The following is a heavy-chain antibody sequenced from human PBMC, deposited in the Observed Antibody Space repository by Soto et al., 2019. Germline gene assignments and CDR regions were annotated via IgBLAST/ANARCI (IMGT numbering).Heavy chain of an antibody. CDR1: GFTFSSYG. CDR3: AKSSVGATTLDYFDY. J-gene: IGHJ4*02. D-gene: IGHD1-26*01. Sequence: PGGSLRLSCAASGFTFSSYGMHWVRQAPGKGLEWVAVISYDGSNKYYADSVKGRFTISRDSSKNTLYLQMNSLRAEDTAVYYCAKSSVGATTLDYFDYWGQGTLVTVSS. CDR2: ISYDGSNK. V-gene: IGHV3-30*18.